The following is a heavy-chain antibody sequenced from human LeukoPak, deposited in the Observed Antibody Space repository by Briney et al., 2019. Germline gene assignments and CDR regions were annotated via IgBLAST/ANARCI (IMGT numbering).Heavy chain of an antibody. J-gene: IGHJ4*02. Sequence: QPGRSLRLSCAASGFTFSSYAMHWVRQAPGKGLEWVAVISYDGSNKYYADSVKGRFTISRDNSKNTLYLQMNSLRAEDTAVYYCARELDGYYFDYWGQGTLVTVSS. D-gene: IGHD5-24*01. CDR1: GFTFSSYA. V-gene: IGHV3-30-3*01. CDR3: ARELDGYYFDY. CDR2: ISYDGSNK.